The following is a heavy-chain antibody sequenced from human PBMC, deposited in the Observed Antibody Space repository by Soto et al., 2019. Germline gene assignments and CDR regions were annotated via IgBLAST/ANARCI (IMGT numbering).Heavy chain of an antibody. CDR3: ARHYRAPQWLLLPDRIDY. Sequence: QLQLQESGPGLVKPSETLSLTCTVSGGSISSSSYYWGWIRQPPGKGLEWIGSIYYSGSTYYNPSLKSRVTISVDTSKNQFSLKLSSVTAADTAVYYCARHYRAPQWLLLPDRIDYWGQGTLVTVSS. J-gene: IGHJ4*02. V-gene: IGHV4-39*01. D-gene: IGHD3-22*01. CDR1: GGSISSSSYY. CDR2: IYYSGST.